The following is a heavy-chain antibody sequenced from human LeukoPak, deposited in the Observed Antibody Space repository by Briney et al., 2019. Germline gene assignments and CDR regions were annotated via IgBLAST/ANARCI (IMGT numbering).Heavy chain of an antibody. CDR1: GGSISSGSYY. CDR2: IYTSGST. V-gene: IGHV4-61*02. J-gene: IGHJ5*02. Sequence: PSETLSLTCTVSGGSISSGSYYWSWIRQPAGKGLEWIGRIYTSGSTNYNPSLKSRVTISVDTSKNQFSLKLSSVTAADTAVYYCARAGGTIFGVVIPNWFDPWGQGTLVTVSS. CDR3: ARAGGTIFGVVIPNWFDP. D-gene: IGHD3-3*01.